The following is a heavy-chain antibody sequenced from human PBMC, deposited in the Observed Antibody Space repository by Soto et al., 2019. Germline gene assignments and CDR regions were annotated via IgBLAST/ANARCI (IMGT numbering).Heavy chain of an antibody. CDR3: ARSGYSYGPNPLLY. D-gene: IGHD5-18*01. Sequence: QVQLQESGPGLVKPSQTLSLTCTVSGGSISTGGYYWSWTRQHPGKVLEWIAYLYYSGSTYYNPSLKSRVTISVDTSKNQLSLKLSSVTSADTAVYHCARSGYSYGPNPLLYWGQGTLVTVSS. V-gene: IGHV4-31*03. CDR1: GGSISTGGYY. J-gene: IGHJ4*02. CDR2: LYYSGST.